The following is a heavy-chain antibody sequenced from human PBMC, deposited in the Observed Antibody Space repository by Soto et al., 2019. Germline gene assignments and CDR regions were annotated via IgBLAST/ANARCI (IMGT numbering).Heavy chain of an antibody. D-gene: IGHD1-26*01. Sequence: QVQLQEWGAGLLKPSETLSLTCAVYGGSFSGYYWTWIRQSPGKGLEWIGKINHSGSTKYNPSLESRVTLSVDTSKKQLSLKLSSVTAADTAVYYCARGLRGDAFDIWGQGTMVTVSS. CDR2: INHSGST. V-gene: IGHV4-34*01. J-gene: IGHJ3*02. CDR1: GGSFSGYY. CDR3: ARGLRGDAFDI.